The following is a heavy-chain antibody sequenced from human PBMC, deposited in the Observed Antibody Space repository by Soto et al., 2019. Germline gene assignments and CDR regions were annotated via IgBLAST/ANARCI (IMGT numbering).Heavy chain of an antibody. CDR3: ARELQGLYYFDY. D-gene: IGHD4-4*01. V-gene: IGHV1-3*01. J-gene: IGHJ4*02. Sequence: QVQVLQSGAEVKKPGASVKVSCKASEYTFTSYTMHWVRQAPGQRLEWMGWINGGNGNPKYSQKFQGRVTITRDTSASTAYMELSSLRSYDTAVYYCARELQGLYYFDYWGQGTLVTVSS. CDR1: EYTFTSYT. CDR2: INGGNGNP.